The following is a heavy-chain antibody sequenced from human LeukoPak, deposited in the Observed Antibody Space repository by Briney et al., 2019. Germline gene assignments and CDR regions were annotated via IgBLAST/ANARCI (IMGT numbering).Heavy chain of an antibody. Sequence: ASVKVSCKASGYTFTSYDINWVREATGQGLEWMGWMNPNSGNTGYAQKFQGRVTMTRNTSISTAYMELSSLRSEDTAVYYCARGRYCSGGSCPGRYWGQGTLVTVSS. D-gene: IGHD2-15*01. CDR1: GYTFTSYD. CDR3: ARGRYCSGGSCPGRY. J-gene: IGHJ4*02. V-gene: IGHV1-8*01. CDR2: MNPNSGNT.